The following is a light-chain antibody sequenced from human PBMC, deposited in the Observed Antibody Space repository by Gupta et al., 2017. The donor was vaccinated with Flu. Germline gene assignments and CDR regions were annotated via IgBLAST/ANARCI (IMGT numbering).Light chain of an antibody. Sequence: EIVLTQSPDFHSVTPQEKVTITCRSSQSIGSSLHWYQQKPDQSPKLLIKYASQSFSGVPSRFSGSGSGTDFTLTINSLEAEDVATYYCHQSSSLPQTFGQGTKVEIK. CDR1: QSIGSS. CDR3: HQSSSLPQT. CDR2: YAS. J-gene: IGKJ1*01. V-gene: IGKV6-21*01.